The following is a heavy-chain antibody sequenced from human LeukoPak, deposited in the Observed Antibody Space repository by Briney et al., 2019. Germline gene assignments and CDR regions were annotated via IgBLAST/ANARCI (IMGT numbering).Heavy chain of an antibody. D-gene: IGHD2-2*01. CDR2: VNSDGSRK. CDR3: ARDCTSTSCPFDY. CDR1: GFTFSSYW. Sequence: GGSLRLSCAASGFTFSSYWMHWVRQAPGKGLVWVSRVNSDGSRKNYADSVKGRFTISRDNAKNTLYLQMNSLRAEDTAVYYCARDCTSTSCPFDYWGQGTLVTVSS. V-gene: IGHV3-74*01. J-gene: IGHJ4*02.